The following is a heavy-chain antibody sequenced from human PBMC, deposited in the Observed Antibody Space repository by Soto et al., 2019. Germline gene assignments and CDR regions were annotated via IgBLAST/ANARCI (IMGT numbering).Heavy chain of an antibody. J-gene: IGHJ4*02. CDR1: GGSISSGGYY. CDR3: ASQASGWYPDY. Sequence: QVQLQESGPGLVKPSQTLSLTCTVSGGSISSGGYYWSWLRQHPGKGLEWIGYIFDSGTTYYNPSLKHRVTISVDPSKTQFSLRLTSVTATDTAVYYCASQASGWYPDYWGQGTLVTVSS. V-gene: IGHV4-31*03. CDR2: IFDSGTT. D-gene: IGHD6-19*01.